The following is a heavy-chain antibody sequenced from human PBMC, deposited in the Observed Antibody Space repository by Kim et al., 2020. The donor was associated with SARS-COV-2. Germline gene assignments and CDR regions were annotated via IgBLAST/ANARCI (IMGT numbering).Heavy chain of an antibody. CDR3: AKDTYVSIAVAGNHFDL. V-gene: IGHV3-9*01. J-gene: IGHJ2*01. CDR1: GFTLDDYA. Sequence: GGSLRLSCAASGFTLDDYAMHWVRQAPGKGLEWVSSINWNSGSVAYADSVKGRFTISRDNAKNSLYLQMNSLRPEDTALYFCAKDTYVSIAVAGNHFDLWGRGTLVTISS. CDR2: INWNSGSV. D-gene: IGHD6-19*01.